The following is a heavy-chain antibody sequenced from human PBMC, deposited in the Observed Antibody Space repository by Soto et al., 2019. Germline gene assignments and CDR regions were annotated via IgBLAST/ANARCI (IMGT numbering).Heavy chain of an antibody. Sequence: QVQLVESGGGVVQPGGSLRLSCAASGFTFAPYGMHWVRQAPGKGLEWVAVVSYDERNNYYADSVKGRFTISRDNSKSTVSLQMNRLRPADTAVYYCAKGLEWRRDGGAFDIWGQGTLVTVS. J-gene: IGHJ3*02. CDR3: AKGLEWRRDGGAFDI. CDR2: VSYDERNN. D-gene: IGHD5-12*01. CDR1: GFTFAPYG. V-gene: IGHV3-30*18.